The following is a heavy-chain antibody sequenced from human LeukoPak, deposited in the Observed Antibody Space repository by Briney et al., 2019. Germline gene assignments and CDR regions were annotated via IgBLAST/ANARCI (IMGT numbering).Heavy chain of an antibody. CDR1: GFTFSSYS. D-gene: IGHD1-20*01. V-gene: IGHV3-21*01. CDR2: ISSSSSYI. CDR3: ARDRYNWNPDCMDV. J-gene: IGHJ6*02. Sequence: GGSLRLSCAASGFTFSSYSMNWVRQAPGKGPEWVSSISSSSSYIYYADSVKGRFTISRDNAKNSLYLQMNSLRAEDTAVYSCARDRYNWNPDCMDVWGQGTTVTVSS.